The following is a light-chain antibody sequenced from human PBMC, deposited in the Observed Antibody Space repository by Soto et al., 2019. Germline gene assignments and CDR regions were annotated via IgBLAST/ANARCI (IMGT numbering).Light chain of an antibody. CDR2: GTS. Sequence: EMVLTQSPGTLSLSPGERATLSCRASQSVSSNYLAWYQQKPGQAPRLLIYGTSNRATDIPDRFSGSGSGTDFTLTISRLEPEDFAGYYCQQYGSSPPKYTFGQGTKLEIK. V-gene: IGKV3-20*01. CDR3: QQYGSSPPKYT. CDR1: QSVSSNY. J-gene: IGKJ2*01.